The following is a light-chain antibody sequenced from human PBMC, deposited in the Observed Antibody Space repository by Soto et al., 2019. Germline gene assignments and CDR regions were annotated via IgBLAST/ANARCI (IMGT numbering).Light chain of an antibody. CDR3: QQYNNWPPA. CDR2: GAS. CDR1: QSVSGN. V-gene: IGKV3-15*01. J-gene: IGKJ1*01. Sequence: EIVMTQSPATRSVSPGERASLSCRASQSVSGNLAWYQQKPGQAPRLLIYGASTRATAIPARFSGSGSGTEFTLTVSSLQSEDFAVYYCQQYNNWPPAFGQGTKVEIK.